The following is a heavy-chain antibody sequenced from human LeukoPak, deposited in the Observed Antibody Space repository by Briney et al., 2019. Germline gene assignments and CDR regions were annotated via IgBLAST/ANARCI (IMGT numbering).Heavy chain of an antibody. Sequence: ASVKVSCKASGYTFTSYGISWVRQAPGQGLEWMGWISAYNGNTNYAQKLQGRVTMTTDTSTSTAYMELRSLRSDDTAVYHCARSLNYYDSSGYLFWGQGTLVTVSS. CDR2: ISAYNGNT. J-gene: IGHJ4*02. CDR3: ARSLNYYDSSGYLF. D-gene: IGHD3-22*01. V-gene: IGHV1-18*01. CDR1: GYTFTSYG.